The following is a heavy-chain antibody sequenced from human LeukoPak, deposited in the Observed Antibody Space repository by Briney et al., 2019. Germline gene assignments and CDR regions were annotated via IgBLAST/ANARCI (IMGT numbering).Heavy chain of an antibody. J-gene: IGHJ4*02. CDR3: ARGGSRWFLYYFDY. Sequence: GGSLRLSCAAPGFTFSSYEMNWVRQAPGKGLEWISYISSSVSTIYYADSVKGRFTISRDNAKNSLFLQMNSLRAEDTAIYYCARGGSRWFLYYFDYWGQGTLVTVSS. CDR1: GFTFSSYE. V-gene: IGHV3-48*03. CDR2: ISSSVSTI. D-gene: IGHD3-3*01.